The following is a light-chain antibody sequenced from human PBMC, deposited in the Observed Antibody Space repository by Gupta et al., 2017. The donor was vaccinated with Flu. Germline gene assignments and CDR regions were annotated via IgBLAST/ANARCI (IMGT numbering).Light chain of an antibody. Sequence: QSVLTQPPSVSAAAGQKVTISCSGSSANIGNNYVSWYQYVPETAPQLLIHEDNRRPSAIPARISGSKSGTSATLAITGLQTGDGAYDYCATWDNSIVTVVFGGGTKLTVL. V-gene: IGLV1-51*02. J-gene: IGLJ2*01. CDR3: ATWDNSIVTVV. CDR1: SANIGNNY. CDR2: EDN.